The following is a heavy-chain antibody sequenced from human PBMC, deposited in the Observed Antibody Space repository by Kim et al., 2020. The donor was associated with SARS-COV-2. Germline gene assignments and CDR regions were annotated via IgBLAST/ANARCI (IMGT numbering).Heavy chain of an antibody. CDR2: ISWNSGSI. CDR3: AKGYDFWSGYHYYFDY. CDR1: GFTFDDYA. J-gene: IGHJ4*01. V-gene: IGHV3-9*01. Sequence: GGSLRLSCAASGFTFDDYAMHWVRQAPGKGLEWVSGISWNSGSIGYADSVKGRFTISRDNAKNSLYLQMNSLRAEDTALYYCAKGYDFWSGYHYYFDYWG. D-gene: IGHD3-3*01.